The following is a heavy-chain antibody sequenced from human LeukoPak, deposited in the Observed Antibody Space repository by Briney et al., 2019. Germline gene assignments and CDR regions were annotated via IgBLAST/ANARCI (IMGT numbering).Heavy chain of an antibody. CDR1: GFTFSDYY. D-gene: IGHD5-18*01. V-gene: IGHV3-11*03. CDR3: ARFSDGRGYNYGYFIDY. CDR2: ISSSRSYT. Sequence: GGSLRLSCVASGFTFSDYYMSWIRQAPGKGLEWVSYISSSRSYTNYADSVKGRFTISRDSAKNSLCLQMNSLRAEDTAVYYCARFSDGRGYNYGYFIDYWGQGTLVTVSS. J-gene: IGHJ4*02.